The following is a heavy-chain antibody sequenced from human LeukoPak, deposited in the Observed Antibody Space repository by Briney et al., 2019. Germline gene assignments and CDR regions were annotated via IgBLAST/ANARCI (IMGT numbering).Heavy chain of an antibody. Sequence: SETLSLTCAVYGGSFSSYYWGWIRQPPGKGLEWIGSIYYSGSTYYNPSLKSRVTISVDTSKNQFSLKLSSVTAADTAVYYCARQHDFWSGYYQDYWGQGTLVTVSS. V-gene: IGHV4-39*01. CDR3: ARQHDFWSGYYQDY. CDR2: IYYSGST. CDR1: GGSFSSYY. J-gene: IGHJ4*02. D-gene: IGHD3-3*01.